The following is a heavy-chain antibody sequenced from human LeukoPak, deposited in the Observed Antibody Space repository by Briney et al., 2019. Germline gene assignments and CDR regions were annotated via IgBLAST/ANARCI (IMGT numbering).Heavy chain of an antibody. Sequence: PGGSLRLSCAVSGLSVSGYWMTWVRQAPGKGLEWVSAISGSGDSTYYADSVKGRFTISRDNSKNTLYLQMDSLRAEDTAVNYCAKGSYYESSGHYYFDYWGQGTLVTVSS. CDR1: GLSVSGYW. CDR2: ISGSGDST. J-gene: IGHJ4*02. V-gene: IGHV3-23*01. D-gene: IGHD3-22*01. CDR3: AKGSYYESSGHYYFDY.